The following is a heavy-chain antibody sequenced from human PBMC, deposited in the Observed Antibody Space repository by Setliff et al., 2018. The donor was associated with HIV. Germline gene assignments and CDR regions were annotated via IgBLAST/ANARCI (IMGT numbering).Heavy chain of an antibody. CDR3: ASPLFSYGPLAY. J-gene: IGHJ4*02. CDR1: GVSFSGYY. Sequence: KTSETLSLTCDVYGVSFSGYYWGWIRQPPGKGLEWIGSMSTSGSSFYDPSLKSRVTISVEPSKNQCSLQLSSVTAAHTAVYYCASPLFSYGPLAYWGQGTLVTVSS. D-gene: IGHD3-16*01. V-gene: IGHV4-34*01. CDR2: MSTSGSS.